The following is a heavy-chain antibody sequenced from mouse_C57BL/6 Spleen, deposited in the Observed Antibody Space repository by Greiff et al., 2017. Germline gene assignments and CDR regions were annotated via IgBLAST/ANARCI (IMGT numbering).Heavy chain of an antibody. V-gene: IGHV8-12*01. CDR3: ARRTLTTVVEGWYFDV. CDR2: IYWDDDK. J-gene: IGHJ1*03. Sequence: VKLMESGPGILQSSQTLSLTCSFSGFSLSTSGMGVSWIRQPSGKGLEWLAHIYWDDDKRYNPSLKSRLTISKDTSRNQVFLKITSVDTADTATYYCARRTLTTVVEGWYFDVWGTGTTVTVSS. D-gene: IGHD1-1*01. CDR1: GFSLSTSGMG.